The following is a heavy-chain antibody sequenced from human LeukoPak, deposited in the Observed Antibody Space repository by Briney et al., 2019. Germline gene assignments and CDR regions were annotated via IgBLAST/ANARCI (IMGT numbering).Heavy chain of an antibody. CDR3: ARRVPGRSGNWFDP. J-gene: IGHJ5*02. Sequence: PSETLSLTCTVSGGSISNNDYFWGWIRQPSGKGLEWIGSMNYGGSTHDNPSLKSRVTISVDTSKNQVSLKLSSVTAADTAVYYCARRVPGRSGNWFDPWGQGTLVTASS. D-gene: IGHD2-2*01. V-gene: IGHV4-39*01. CDR1: GGSISNNDYF. CDR2: MNYGGST.